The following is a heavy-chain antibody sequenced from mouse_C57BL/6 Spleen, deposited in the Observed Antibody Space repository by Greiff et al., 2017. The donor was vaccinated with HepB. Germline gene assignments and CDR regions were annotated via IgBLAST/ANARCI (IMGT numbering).Heavy chain of an antibody. D-gene: IGHD3-2*02. J-gene: IGHJ2*01. CDR1: GYTFTSYW. CDR3: AKTAQALYYFDY. Sequence: QVQLQQPGAELVRPGTSVKLSCKASGYTFTSYWMHWVKQRPGQGLEWIGVIDPSDSYTNYNQKFKGKATLTVDTSSSTAYMQLSSLTSEDSAVYYCAKTAQALYYFDYWGQGTTLTVSS. V-gene: IGHV1-59*01. CDR2: IDPSDSYT.